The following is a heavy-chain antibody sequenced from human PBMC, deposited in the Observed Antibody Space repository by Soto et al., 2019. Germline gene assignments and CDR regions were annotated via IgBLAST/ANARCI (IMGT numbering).Heavy chain of an antibody. D-gene: IGHD1-1*01. CDR2: IDIDGSIT. CDR1: GFNFGSYW. V-gene: IGHV3-74*01. J-gene: IGHJ4*02. Sequence: EVQLVEFGGGLVQPGGSLRLSCVASGFNFGSYWMHWIRQAPGKGLVWVSRIDIDGSITTYADSVAGRFTISRDNAKKTLYLQMNSLTAEDSALYFCVRGNPLNDYWGQGTLVTVSS. CDR3: VRGNPLNDY.